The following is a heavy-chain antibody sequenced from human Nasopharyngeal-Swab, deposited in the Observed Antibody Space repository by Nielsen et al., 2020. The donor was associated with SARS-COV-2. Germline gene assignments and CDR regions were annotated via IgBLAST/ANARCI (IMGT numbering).Heavy chain of an antibody. Sequence: GESLKISCAASGFTFSSYDMHWVRQATGKGLEWVSAIGTAGDTYYPGSVKGRFTISRENAKNSLYLQMNSLRAEDTAVFYCVSHGHYTFDSWGQGSLVTVSS. CDR1: GFTFSSYD. CDR2: IGTAGDT. CDR3: VSHGHYTFDS. V-gene: IGHV3-13*01. J-gene: IGHJ4*02. D-gene: IGHD4-11*01.